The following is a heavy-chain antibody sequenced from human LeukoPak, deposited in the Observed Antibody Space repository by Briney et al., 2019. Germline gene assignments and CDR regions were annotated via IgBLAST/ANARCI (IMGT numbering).Heavy chain of an antibody. Sequence: TSETLSLTCTVSGGSISSGGYYWSWIRQHPGKGLEWIGYIYYSGSTYYNPSLKSRVTISVDTSKNQFSLKLSSVTAADTAVYYCARLTMVRGAILKSCYFDYWGQGTLVTVSS. CDR2: IYYSGST. D-gene: IGHD3-10*01. CDR1: GGSISSGGYY. V-gene: IGHV4-31*03. CDR3: ARLTMVRGAILKSCYFDY. J-gene: IGHJ4*02.